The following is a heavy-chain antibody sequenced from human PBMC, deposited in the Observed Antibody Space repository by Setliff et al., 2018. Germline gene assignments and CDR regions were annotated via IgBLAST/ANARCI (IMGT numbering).Heavy chain of an antibody. Sequence: SETLSLTCAVYGGSFSGYYWSWIRQPPGKGLEWIGEINHSGSTNYNPSLKSRVTVSVDTSKNQFSLKLSSVTAADTAVYYCARVPNFWSGYFDYWGQGTLVTVSS. J-gene: IGHJ4*02. CDR3: ARVPNFWSGYFDY. D-gene: IGHD3-3*01. CDR2: INHSGST. V-gene: IGHV4-34*01. CDR1: GGSFSGYY.